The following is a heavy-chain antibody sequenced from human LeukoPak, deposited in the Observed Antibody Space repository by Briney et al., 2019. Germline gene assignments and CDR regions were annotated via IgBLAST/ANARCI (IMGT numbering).Heavy chain of an antibody. CDR3: AKGSSSWYAYYVGY. V-gene: IGHV3-23*01. D-gene: IGHD6-13*01. J-gene: IGHJ4*02. Sequence: GGSLRLSCAASGFTFSSYAMSWVRQAPGKGLVWGSAISGSGGSTYYADSVKGRFTISRDNSKNTLHLQMNRLRAEDTAVYYCAKGSSSWYAYYVGYWGQGALVSVSS. CDR2: ISGSGGST. CDR1: GFTFSSYA.